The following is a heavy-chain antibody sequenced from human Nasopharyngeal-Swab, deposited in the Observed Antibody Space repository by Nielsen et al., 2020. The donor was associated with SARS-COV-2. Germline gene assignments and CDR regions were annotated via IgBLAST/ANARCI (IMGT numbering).Heavy chain of an antibody. D-gene: IGHD3-16*02. V-gene: IGHV5-10-1*01. CDR3: ATGGFYVWGSYRLFDY. Sequence: GGSLRLSCKGSGYSFTSYWISWVRQMPGKGLEWMGRIDPSDSYTNYSPSFQGHVTISADKSISTAYLQWSSLKASDTAMYYCATGGFYVWGSYRLFDYWGQETLVTVSS. CDR1: GYSFTSYW. CDR2: IDPSDSYT. J-gene: IGHJ4*02.